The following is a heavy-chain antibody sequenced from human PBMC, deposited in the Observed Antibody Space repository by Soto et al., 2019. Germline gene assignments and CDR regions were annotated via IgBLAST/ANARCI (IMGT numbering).Heavy chain of an antibody. CDR2: IYYSGST. D-gene: IGHD3-22*01. Sequence: PSETLSLTCTVSGGSMSSGGYYWSWIRQHPGKGLEWIGYIYYSGSTYYNPSLKSRVTISVDTSKNQFSLKLSSVTAADTAVYYCARPTYYYDSSGYGGGAFDIWGQGTMVTV. CDR1: GGSMSSGGYY. CDR3: ARPTYYYDSSGYGGGAFDI. J-gene: IGHJ3*02. V-gene: IGHV4-31*03.